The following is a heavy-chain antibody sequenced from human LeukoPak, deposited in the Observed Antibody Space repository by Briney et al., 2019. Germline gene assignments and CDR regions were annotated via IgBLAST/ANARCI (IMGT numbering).Heavy chain of an antibody. CDR3: ARDFPRHFWSGYGVAA. CDR2: IIPILGIA. D-gene: IGHD3-3*01. CDR1: GGTFSSYA. J-gene: IGHJ5*02. Sequence: SVKVSCKASGGTFSSYAISWVRQAPGQGLEWMGRIIPILGIANYAQKFQGRVTITADKSTSTAYMELSSLRSEDTAVYYCARDFPRHFWSGYGVAAWGQGTLVTVSS. V-gene: IGHV1-69*04.